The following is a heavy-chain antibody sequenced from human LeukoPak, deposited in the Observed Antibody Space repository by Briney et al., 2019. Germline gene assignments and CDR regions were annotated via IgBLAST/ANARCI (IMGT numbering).Heavy chain of an antibody. Sequence: PGGSRRLSCVGSGFTFTSFRMHWVRQVPGKGLLWVARISPDGTRTTYADSVNGRATISRDNAKNTVYLHMSSLGGDDTAVYYCIREPQYEGNFEYWGQGTLLSVSS. CDR3: IREPQYEGNFEY. D-gene: IGHD2-2*01. J-gene: IGHJ4*02. CDR1: GFTFTSFR. V-gene: IGHV3-74*01. CDR2: ISPDGTRT.